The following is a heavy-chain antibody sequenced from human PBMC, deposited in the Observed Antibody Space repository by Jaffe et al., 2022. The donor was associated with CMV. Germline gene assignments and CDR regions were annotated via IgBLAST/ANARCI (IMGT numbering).Heavy chain of an antibody. D-gene: IGHD3-3*01. Sequence: QVQLVESGGGVVQPGRSLRLSCAASGFTFSSYGMHWVRQAPGKGLEWVAVIWYDGSNKYYADSVKGRFTISRDNSKNTLYLQMNSLRAEDTAVYYCARGQFWSGVIGIDYWGQGTLVTVSS. CDR2: IWYDGSNK. CDR3: ARGQFWSGVIGIDY. V-gene: IGHV3-33*08. J-gene: IGHJ4*02. CDR1: GFTFSSYG.